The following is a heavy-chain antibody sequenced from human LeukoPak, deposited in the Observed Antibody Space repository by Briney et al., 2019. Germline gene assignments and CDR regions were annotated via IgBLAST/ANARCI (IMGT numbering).Heavy chain of an antibody. J-gene: IGHJ4*02. CDR1: GYTFTGYY. CDR2: VSYEGKSQ. D-gene: IGHD3-22*01. V-gene: IGHV3-33*05. Sequence: SCKASGYTFTGYYMHWVRQAPGKGLEWVAVVSYEGKSQYYADSVRGRFTISRDNSNNTLYLQINSLRAEDTAVYYCARDSYYERSGYLAYWGQGTLVTVSS. CDR3: ARDSYYERSGYLAY.